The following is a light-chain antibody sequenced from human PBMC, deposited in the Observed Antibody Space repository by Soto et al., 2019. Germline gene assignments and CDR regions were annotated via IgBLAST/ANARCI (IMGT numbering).Light chain of an antibody. Sequence: TVLTQSPGTLSLAPGERAPLSCRASQSVSSSYLAWYQQKPGQAPRLLIYGASSRATGIPDRFSGSGSGTDFTLTISRLEPEDFAVYYCQQYGSSPPLTFGGGTKVDIK. CDR2: GAS. CDR1: QSVSSSY. J-gene: IGKJ4*01. V-gene: IGKV3-20*01. CDR3: QQYGSSPPLT.